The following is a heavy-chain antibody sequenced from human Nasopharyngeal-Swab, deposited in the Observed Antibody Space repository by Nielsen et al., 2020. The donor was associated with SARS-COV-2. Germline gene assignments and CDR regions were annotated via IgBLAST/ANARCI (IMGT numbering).Heavy chain of an antibody. Sequence: SETLSLTCTVSGGSISSNYWNWIRQPPGKGLEWIGYMSYSGSTNYNPSLNSRVTISLDTSKNQFSLRLSSVTSADTAVYYCARSLVGVSRQFDYWGQGALVTVSS. CDR3: ARSLVGVSRQFDY. J-gene: IGHJ4*02. D-gene: IGHD1-26*01. CDR1: GGSISSNY. V-gene: IGHV4-59*01. CDR2: MSYSGST.